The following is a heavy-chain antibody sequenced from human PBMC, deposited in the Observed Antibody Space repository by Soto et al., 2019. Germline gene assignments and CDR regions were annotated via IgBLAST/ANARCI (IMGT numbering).Heavy chain of an antibody. Sequence: ASVKVSCKASGYTFTSYGISWVRQAPGQGLEWMGWISAYNGNTNYAQKLQGRVTMTTDTSTSTAYMELRSLRSDDTAVYYCARDTYYDSSGNFEYWGQGTLVTDPS. CDR2: ISAYNGNT. V-gene: IGHV1-18*01. J-gene: IGHJ4*02. D-gene: IGHD3-22*01. CDR1: GYTFTSYG. CDR3: ARDTYYDSSGNFEY.